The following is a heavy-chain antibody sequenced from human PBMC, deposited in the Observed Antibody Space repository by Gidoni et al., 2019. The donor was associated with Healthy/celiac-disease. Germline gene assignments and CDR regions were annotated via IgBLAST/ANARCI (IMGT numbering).Heavy chain of an antibody. J-gene: IGHJ5*02. Sequence: QVQLVQSGAAVKKPGSSVKVSCKASGRTFSSYALSWLRQAPGQGLEWMGGIIPIFGTANYAQKFQGRVTITADKSTSTAYMELSSLRSEDTAVDYCARSLCCSSTSLVREGANWFDPWGQGTLVTVSS. D-gene: IGHD2-2*01. CDR2: IIPIFGTA. CDR1: GRTFSSYA. V-gene: IGHV1-69*06. CDR3: ARSLCCSSTSLVREGANWFDP.